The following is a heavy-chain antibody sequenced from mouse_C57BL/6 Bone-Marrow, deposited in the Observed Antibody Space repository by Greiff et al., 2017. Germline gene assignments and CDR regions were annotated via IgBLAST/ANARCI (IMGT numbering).Heavy chain of an antibody. CDR1: GYTFTNYW. J-gene: IGHJ4*01. D-gene: IGHD2-4*01. Sequence: VQLQQPGAELVKPGASVKLSCKASGYTFTNYWMHWVKQRPGQGLEWIGMMHPNGGSPDYNEKFKSEATLSVEKSYRTAYLGLSSLTSEDSAFYCCARSYDYDVSSIAYWGQGTSVTVSS. CDR3: ARSYDYDVSSIAY. V-gene: IGHV1-64*01. CDR2: MHPNGGSP.